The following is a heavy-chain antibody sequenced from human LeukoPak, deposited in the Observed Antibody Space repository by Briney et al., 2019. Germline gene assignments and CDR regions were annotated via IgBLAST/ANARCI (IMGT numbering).Heavy chain of an antibody. CDR2: IYYSGST. D-gene: IGHD2-2*01. CDR1: GGSISSSSYY. V-gene: IGHV4-39*01. CDR3: ARSCSSTSCPFDY. Sequence: PSETLSLTCTVSGGSISSSSYYWGWIRQPPGKGLEWIGSIYYSGSTYYNPSLKSRVTISVDTSKNQFSLKLSSVTAADTAVYYCARSCSSTSCPFDYWGQGTLVTVSS. J-gene: IGHJ4*02.